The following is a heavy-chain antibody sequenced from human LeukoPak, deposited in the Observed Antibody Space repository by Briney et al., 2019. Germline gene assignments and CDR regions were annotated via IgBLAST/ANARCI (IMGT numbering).Heavy chain of an antibody. CDR1: GFTFSSFW. Sequence: GGSLSLSCAASGFTFSSFWTAWVRQAPGKGLEWVSAISDSGDATYYADSVKGRFTISRDNSKSTLYLQMNNLRAEDTALYYCAKERGHSKPFDYWGQGTLVTVSS. J-gene: IGHJ4*02. CDR2: ISDSGDAT. CDR3: AKERGHSKPFDY. D-gene: IGHD4-23*01. V-gene: IGHV3-23*01.